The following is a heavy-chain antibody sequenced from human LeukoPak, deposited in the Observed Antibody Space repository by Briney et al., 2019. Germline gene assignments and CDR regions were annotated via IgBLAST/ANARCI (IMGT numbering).Heavy chain of an antibody. CDR1: GGSITGSDW. J-gene: IGHJ4*02. CDR2: IYHSGST. CDR3: ATRYSVWPK. V-gene: IGHV4-4*02. D-gene: IGHD5/OR15-5a*01. Sequence: PSETLSLPCAVSGGSITGSDWCWWTWVRQPPGKGLEWIGEIYHSGSTNYNPSLKSRVTISLDKSKNQFSLTLTSVTAADTAMYYCATRYSVWPKWGPGTLVTVSS.